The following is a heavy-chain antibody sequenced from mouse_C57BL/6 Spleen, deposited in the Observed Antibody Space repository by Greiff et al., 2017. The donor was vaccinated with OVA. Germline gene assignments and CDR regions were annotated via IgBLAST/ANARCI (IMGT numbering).Heavy chain of an antibody. CDR2: IYPGSGNT. V-gene: IGHV1-76*01. CDR1: GYTFTDYY. J-gene: IGHJ4*01. CDR3: AREGYFCMDY. D-gene: IGHD2-3*01. Sequence: QVQLQQSGAELVRPGASVKLSCKASGYTFTDYYINWVKQRPGQGLEWIARIYPGSGNTYYNEKFKGKATLTAEKSSSTAYMQLSSLTSEDSAVYFCAREGYFCMDYWGQGTSVTVSS.